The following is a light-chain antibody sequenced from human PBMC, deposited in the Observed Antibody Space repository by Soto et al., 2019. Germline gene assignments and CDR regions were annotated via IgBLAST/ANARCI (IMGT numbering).Light chain of an antibody. CDR2: KAS. V-gene: IGKV1-5*03. CDR3: QQYKTYSRT. CDR1: QSINSW. J-gene: IGKJ1*01. Sequence: DSQMTQSPSTLSASVGDRVTITCRASQSINSWLAWYQQKPGKATKLLIQKASSLESGVPSRFSGSASGTEFTLTISSLQPDDFATYYCQQYKTYSRTFGQGTKVEIK.